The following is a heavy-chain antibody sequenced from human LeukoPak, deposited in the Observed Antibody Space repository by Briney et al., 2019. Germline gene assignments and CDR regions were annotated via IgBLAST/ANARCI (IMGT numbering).Heavy chain of an antibody. V-gene: IGHV3-23*01. CDR1: DFTFRNHA. D-gene: IGHD1-14*01. CDR2: ISGSGCST. J-gene: IGHJ4*02. Sequence: QPGGSLRLSCAALDFTFRNHAMSWVRQAPGKGLEWVSAISGSGCSTYYADSVKGRFTISRDNSKNTLYLQMNSLRAEDTAVYYCAKDLGMKVYYYFDYWGQGTLVTISS. CDR3: AKDLGMKVYYYFDY.